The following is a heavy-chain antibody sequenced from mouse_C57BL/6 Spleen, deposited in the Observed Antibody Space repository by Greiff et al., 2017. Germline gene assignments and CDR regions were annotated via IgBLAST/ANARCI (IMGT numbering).Heavy chain of an antibody. CDR1: GYTFTSYW. V-gene: IGHV1-50*01. CDR2: IDPSDSYT. J-gene: IGHJ3*01. CDR3: ARRDDY. Sequence: QVQLQQPGAELVKPGASVKLSCKASGYTFTSYWMQWVKQRPGQGLEWIGEIDPSDSYTNYNQKFKGKATLTVDTSSSTAYMQLSSLTSEDSAVYYCARRDDYWGQGTLVTVSA.